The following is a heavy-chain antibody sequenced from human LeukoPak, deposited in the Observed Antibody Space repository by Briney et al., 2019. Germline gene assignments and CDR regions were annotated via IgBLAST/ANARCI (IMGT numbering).Heavy chain of an antibody. V-gene: IGHV3-23*01. J-gene: IGHJ5*02. CDR2: ISTSGGTT. CDR3: ARDLWFGEFYNWFDP. Sequence: PGGSLRLSCAASGLTFSGYAMSWVRQAPGKGLEWVSAISTSGGTTYYADSVKGRFTISRDNAKNSLYLQMNSLRAEDTAVYYCARDLWFGEFYNWFDPWGQGTLVTVSS. CDR1: GLTFSGYA. D-gene: IGHD3-10*01.